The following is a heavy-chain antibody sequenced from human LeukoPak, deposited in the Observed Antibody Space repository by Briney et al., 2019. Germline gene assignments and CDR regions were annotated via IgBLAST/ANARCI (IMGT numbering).Heavy chain of an antibody. D-gene: IGHD3-16*01. V-gene: IGHV1-18*01. CDR1: GYTFTSYG. J-gene: IGHJ4*02. CDR2: INAYNGNT. Sequence: GASVKVSCKASGYTFTSYGISWVRQARGQGLEWMGWINAYNGNTNYAQKLQGRVTMTTDTSTSTAYMELRNLRSDDTAVYYCARGGPAARLITFGGVTDYWGQGTLVTVSS. CDR3: ARGGPAARLITFGGVTDY.